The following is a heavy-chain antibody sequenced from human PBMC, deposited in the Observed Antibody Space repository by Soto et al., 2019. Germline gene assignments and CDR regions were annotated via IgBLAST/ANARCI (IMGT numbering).Heavy chain of an antibody. CDR2: IIPMFGTA. Sequence: QVQLVQSGVEVKKPESSVKVSCKAPGGTFSTYAISWVRQAPGQGLEWMGGIIPMFGTANYAQRFQDRVTITADESTNTVYMELSSLRSEDTAVYFCASGIQLWLRRINNGYSGWGQGTMVTVSS. D-gene: IGHD5-18*01. J-gene: IGHJ4*02. CDR1: GGTFSTYA. V-gene: IGHV1-69*12. CDR3: ASGIQLWLRRINNGYSG.